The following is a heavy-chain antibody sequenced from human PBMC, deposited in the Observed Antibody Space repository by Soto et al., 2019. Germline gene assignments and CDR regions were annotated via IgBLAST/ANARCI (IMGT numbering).Heavy chain of an antibody. Sequence: EVQVLDSGGGLVQPGGSLRLSCAASGFTFSTHWMSWVRQAPGKGLEWVANIKEDGTEKYYVDSVKGRFTISRDNAKNSLYLEMNNLRAEDTAVYYCVRDARHDFKSGYYKRFDHWGQGTLVTVSS. J-gene: IGHJ4*02. V-gene: IGHV3-7*01. CDR2: IKEDGTEK. CDR1: GFTFSTHW. D-gene: IGHD3-3*01. CDR3: VRDARHDFKSGYYKRFDH.